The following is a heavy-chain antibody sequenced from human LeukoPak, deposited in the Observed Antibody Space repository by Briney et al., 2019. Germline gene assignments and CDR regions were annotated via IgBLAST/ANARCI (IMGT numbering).Heavy chain of an antibody. V-gene: IGHV3-30*04. Sequence: GRSLRLSCAASGFTFSSYAMHWVRQAPGKGLEWVAVISYDGSNKYYADSVKGRFTISRDNSKNTLYLQMNGLRAEDTAVYYCARENPDGGYCSGGSCYGPLDYWGQGTLVTVSS. CDR2: ISYDGSNK. J-gene: IGHJ4*02. CDR3: ARENPDGGYCSGGSCYGPLDY. CDR1: GFTFSSYA. D-gene: IGHD2-15*01.